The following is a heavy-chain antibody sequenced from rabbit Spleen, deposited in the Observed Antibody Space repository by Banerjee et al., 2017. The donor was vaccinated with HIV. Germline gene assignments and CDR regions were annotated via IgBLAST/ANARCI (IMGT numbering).Heavy chain of an antibody. V-gene: IGHV1S39*01. CDR3: ARNYVNAFDP. J-gene: IGHJ2*01. Sequence: QEQLKESGGGLVQPGGSLKLSCKASGFDFSSYYMNWVRQAPGKGLEWIGYIDPVFGSTYYATWVNGRFTISKTSSTTVTLQMTSLTAADTATYFCARNYVNAFDPWGPGTLSPS. D-gene: IGHD4-2*01. CDR2: IDPVFGST. CDR1: GFDFSSYYM.